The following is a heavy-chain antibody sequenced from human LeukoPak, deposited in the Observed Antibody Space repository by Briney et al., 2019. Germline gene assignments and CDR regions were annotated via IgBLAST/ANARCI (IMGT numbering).Heavy chain of an antibody. D-gene: IGHD6-19*01. CDR2: ISSSSSTI. Sequence: PGGSLRLSCAASGFTFSTYTMAWVRQAPGKGLEWVSYISSSSSTIYYADSVKGRFTISRDNAKNSLYLQMNSLRDEDTAVYYCASGSSGWFDYYGMDVWGQGTTVTVSS. J-gene: IGHJ6*02. CDR1: GFTFSTYT. CDR3: ASGSSGWFDYYGMDV. V-gene: IGHV3-48*02.